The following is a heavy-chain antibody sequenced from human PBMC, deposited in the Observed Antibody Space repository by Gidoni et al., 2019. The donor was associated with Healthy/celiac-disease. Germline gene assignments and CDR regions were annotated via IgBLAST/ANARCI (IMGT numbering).Heavy chain of an antibody. Sequence: EVQLVESGGGLVQPGGSLRLSGAASGFTLSSYSRNWVRQAPGTGLEWVSYMRSSSMPIYYADSVKGRFTISRDNAKNALYLQMNSLRDEDTAVYYCARSNVLRFLERGVYYFDYWGQGTLVTVSS. CDR1: GFTLSSYS. CDR3: ARSNVLRFLERGVYYFDY. J-gene: IGHJ4*02. D-gene: IGHD3-3*01. V-gene: IGHV3-48*02. CDR2: MRSSSMPI.